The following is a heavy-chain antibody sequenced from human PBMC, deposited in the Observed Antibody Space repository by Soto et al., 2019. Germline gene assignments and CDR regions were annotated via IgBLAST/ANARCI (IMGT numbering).Heavy chain of an antibody. D-gene: IGHD3-22*01. Sequence: PGGPLRLSCAASGFSLNDYGMHWVRQPPGKGLEWVADISYDGRNKYYTDSVRGRFTISRDISKGTLYLQMNSLRPEDTAVYYCAKSNRGAYDTPDFWGQGTPVTV. CDR1: GFSLNDYG. CDR2: ISYDGRNK. V-gene: IGHV3-30*18. J-gene: IGHJ4*02. CDR3: AKSNRGAYDTPDF.